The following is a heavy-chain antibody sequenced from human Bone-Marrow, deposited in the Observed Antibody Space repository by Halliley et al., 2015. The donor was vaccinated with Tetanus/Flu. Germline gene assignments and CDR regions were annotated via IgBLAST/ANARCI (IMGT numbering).Heavy chain of an antibody. CDR1: DGSISGYY. CDR2: IHYSGDT. J-gene: IGHJ4*02. CDR3: TGGGGWLTDN. D-gene: IGHD2-15*01. V-gene: IGHV4-59*01. Sequence: TLSLTCTISDGSISGYYWSWIRQAPEKGLEWIGYIHYSGDTNYNPSLKSRVTISVDTSKNQFSLKLTSVTAADTAVYYCTGGGGWLTDNWGQGTLVTVSS.